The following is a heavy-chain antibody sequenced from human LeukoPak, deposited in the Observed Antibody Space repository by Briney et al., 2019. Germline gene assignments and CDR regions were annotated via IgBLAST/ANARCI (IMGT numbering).Heavy chain of an antibody. CDR2: INHSGST. V-gene: IGHV4-34*01. CDR1: GGSFSGYY. Sequence: SETLSLTCAVYGGSFSGYYWSWIRQPPGEGLEWIGEINHSGSTNYNPSLKSRVTISVDTSKNQFSLKLSSVTAADTAVYYCARGAAPFGLRKQFDYWGQGTLVTVSS. D-gene: IGHD5-12*01. J-gene: IGHJ4*02. CDR3: ARGAAPFGLRKQFDY.